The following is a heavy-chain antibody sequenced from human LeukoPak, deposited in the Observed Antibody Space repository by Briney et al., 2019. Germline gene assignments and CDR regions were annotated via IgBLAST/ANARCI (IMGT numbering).Heavy chain of an antibody. CDR1: GFTFSSYS. D-gene: IGHD2-15*01. CDR3: ARDPGYCSGGSCRPTGSDY. Sequence: GGSLRLSCAASGFTFSSYSMNWVRQAPGKGLEWVSSISSSSSYIYYADSVKGRFTISRDNAKNSLYLQMNSLRAEDTAVCYCARDPGYCSGGSCRPTGSDYWGQGTLVTVSS. V-gene: IGHV3-21*01. CDR2: ISSSSSYI. J-gene: IGHJ4*02.